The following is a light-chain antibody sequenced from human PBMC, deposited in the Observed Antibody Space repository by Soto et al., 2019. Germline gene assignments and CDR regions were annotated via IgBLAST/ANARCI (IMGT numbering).Light chain of an antibody. J-gene: IGKJ4*01. CDR1: QSVANS. CDR3: QQYNNFPPT. V-gene: IGKV1D-16*01. CDR2: ETS. Sequence: DVQMTQSPSSLSASVGDRVSITCRASQSVANSLAWYQQKPGKAPKSLIYETSTLQSGVPSRFSGSGSGTYFTLTINSLQPEDVATYYCQQYNNFPPTFGGGTKVEIK.